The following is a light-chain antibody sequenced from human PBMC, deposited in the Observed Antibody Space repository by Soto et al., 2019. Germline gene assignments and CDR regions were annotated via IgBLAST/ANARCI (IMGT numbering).Light chain of an antibody. V-gene: IGKV1-33*01. Sequence: DIQMYQSPSTLSASLGDRVTITCRASHSISSWLSWYQQKSGKAPKLLIYDASDLETGVPSRFSGSGSGTDFTFTINSLQPEDIATYYCQQYDNLPRTFGGGTRWIS. CDR2: DAS. J-gene: IGKJ4*01. CDR3: QQYDNLPRT. CDR1: HSISSW.